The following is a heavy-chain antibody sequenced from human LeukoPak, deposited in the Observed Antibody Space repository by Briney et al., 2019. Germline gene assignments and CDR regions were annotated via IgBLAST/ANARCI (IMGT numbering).Heavy chain of an antibody. Sequence: SETLSLTCTVSGYSISSGYYWGWIRQPPGKGLEWIGSIYYSGSTYYDPSLKSRVTISVDTSKNQFSLKLSSVTAADTAVYYCATEIAAAGQVNWFDPWGQGTLVTVSS. D-gene: IGHD6-13*01. CDR3: ATEIAAAGQVNWFDP. CDR1: GYSISSGYY. V-gene: IGHV4-38-2*02. J-gene: IGHJ5*02. CDR2: IYYSGST.